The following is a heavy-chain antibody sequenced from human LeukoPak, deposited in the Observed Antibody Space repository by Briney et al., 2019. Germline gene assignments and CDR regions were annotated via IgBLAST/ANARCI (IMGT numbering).Heavy chain of an antibody. CDR3: ARDASSSWYPEYFQH. V-gene: IGHV1-2*02. J-gene: IGHJ1*01. CDR1: GYTFTGYY. Sequence: GASVKVSCKASGYTFTGYYMHWVRQAPGQGLEWMGWINPNSGGTNYAQKFQGRVTMTRDTSISTAYMELSRLRSDDTAVYYCARDASSSWYPEYFQHWGQGTLVTVSS. CDR2: INPNSGGT. D-gene: IGHD6-13*01.